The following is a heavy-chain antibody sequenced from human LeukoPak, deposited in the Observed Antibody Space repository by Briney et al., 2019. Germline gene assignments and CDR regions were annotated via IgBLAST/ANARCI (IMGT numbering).Heavy chain of an antibody. CDR3: AREKQQVILSDAFDI. Sequence: GGSLRLSCAASGFTFSNYAVHWVRQAPGKGLKWVAVIRYDGSDEYYADAVKGRFTISRDNYKNTVYLQMNSLRVEDTAVYYCAREKQQVILSDAFDIWGQGTMVTVSS. D-gene: IGHD6-13*01. CDR1: GFTFSNYA. J-gene: IGHJ3*02. CDR2: IRYDGSDE. V-gene: IGHV3-30*04.